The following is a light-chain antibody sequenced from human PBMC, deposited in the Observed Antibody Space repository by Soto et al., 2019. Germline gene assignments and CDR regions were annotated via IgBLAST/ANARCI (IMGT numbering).Light chain of an antibody. CDR1: QSVSSN. CDR2: GAS. CDR3: QQYNNWPL. J-gene: IGKJ5*01. V-gene: IGKV3-15*01. Sequence: EIVMTQSPATLSVSLGERSTLXXRASQSVSSNLAWYQQKPGQAPGXLIYGASTRATGIPARFSGSGSGTEFTLTISSLQSEDFAVYYCQQYNNWPLFGQGTRLEIK.